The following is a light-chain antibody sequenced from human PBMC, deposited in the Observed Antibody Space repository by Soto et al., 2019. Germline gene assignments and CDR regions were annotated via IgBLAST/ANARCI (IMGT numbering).Light chain of an antibody. V-gene: IGLV2-14*01. CDR3: SLYTSSSTVV. J-gene: IGLJ2*01. CDR1: SSDVGGYNY. CDR2: DVS. Sequence: QSALTQPASVSGSPGQSITISCTGTSSDVGGYNYVSWYQQHPGKAPKLMIYDVSNRPSGVSNRFSGSKSGNTASLTISGLQAEDEADYYCSLYTSSSTVVFGGGTQLTVL.